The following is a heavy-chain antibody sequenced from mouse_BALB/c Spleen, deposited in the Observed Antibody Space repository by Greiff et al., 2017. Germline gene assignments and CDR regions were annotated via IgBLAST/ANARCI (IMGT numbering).Heavy chain of an antibody. V-gene: IGHV1-87*01. Sequence: QVQLKQSGAELARPGASVKLSCKASGYTFTSYWMQWVKQRPGQGLEWIGAIYPGDGDTRYTQKFKGKATLTADKSSSTAYMQLSSLASEDSAVYYCAYYFDYWGQGTTLTVSS. CDR3: AYYFDY. J-gene: IGHJ2*01. CDR2: IYPGDGDT. CDR1: GYTFTSYW.